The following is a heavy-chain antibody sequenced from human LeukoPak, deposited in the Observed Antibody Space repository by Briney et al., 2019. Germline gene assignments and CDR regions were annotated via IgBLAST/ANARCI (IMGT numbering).Heavy chain of an antibody. J-gene: IGHJ4*02. CDR3: ARARITMIVAV. V-gene: IGHV3-30-3*01. D-gene: IGHD3-22*01. CDR2: ISYHGNNK. Sequence: GGSLRLSCAASGFTFSSYTMHWVRQAPGKGLVWVAVISYHGNNKYYADSVKGRFTISRDNSKNTLYLQMNSLRAEDTAVYYCARARITMIVAVWGQGTLVTVSS. CDR1: GFTFSSYT.